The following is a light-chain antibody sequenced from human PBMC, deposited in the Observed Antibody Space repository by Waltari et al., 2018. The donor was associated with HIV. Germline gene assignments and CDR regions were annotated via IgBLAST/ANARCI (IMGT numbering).Light chain of an antibody. CDR3: QQYNNWPRT. Sequence: EIVMTQSPVTLSVSPGERATLSCRASQSVSSNLAWYQQKPGQAPRLLIYGASTRATGIPARFSGSGSGTEFTLTISSLQSEDFAVYYCQQYNNWPRTFGQGTKFGDQT. J-gene: IGKJ2*01. CDR1: QSVSSN. CDR2: GAS. V-gene: IGKV3-15*01.